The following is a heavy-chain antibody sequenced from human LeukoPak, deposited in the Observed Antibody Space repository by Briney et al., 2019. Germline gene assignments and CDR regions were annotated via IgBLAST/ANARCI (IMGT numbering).Heavy chain of an antibody. CDR3: AHYHLTYFDY. CDR2: IFWDDDK. D-gene: IGHD1-14*01. V-gene: IGHV2-5*02. Sequence: SGPTLVKPTQTLTLTCTFSGFSLTTTREAVGWVRQPPGKALEWLALIFWDDDKRYNPSLRSRLTITKDTSNNQVVLTLTNVDPVDTGTYYCAHYHLTYFDYWGQGALVTVSS. CDR1: GFSLTTTREA. J-gene: IGHJ4*02.